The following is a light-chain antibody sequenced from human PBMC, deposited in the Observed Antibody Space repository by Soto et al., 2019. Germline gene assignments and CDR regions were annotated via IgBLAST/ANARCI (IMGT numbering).Light chain of an antibody. CDR3: YSLAGSXNLV. CDR1: SSDICAYNY. CDR2: DVF. Sequence: QSVLTQPRSVSGSPVQAVTISCTGTSSDICAYNYFFWYQQYPGKSPKPIIYDVFKRPSGFPARFSASKSGNTASLTITGIQTEDEADYHCYSLAGSXNLVCGGGTK. J-gene: IGLJ3*02. V-gene: IGLV2-11*01.